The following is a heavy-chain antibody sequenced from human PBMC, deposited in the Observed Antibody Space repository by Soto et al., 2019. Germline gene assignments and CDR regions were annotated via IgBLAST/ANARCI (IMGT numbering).Heavy chain of an antibody. CDR3: ARDGLEEQQLAYYFDY. CDR1: GFTFSSYA. D-gene: IGHD6-13*01. CDR2: ISYDGSNK. J-gene: IGHJ4*02. Sequence: GGSLRLSCAASGFTFSSYAMHWVRQAPGKGLEWVAVISYDGSNKYYADSVKGRFTISRDNSKNTLYLQMNSLRAEDTAVYYCARDGLEEQQLAYYFDYWGQGTLVTVS. V-gene: IGHV3-30-3*01.